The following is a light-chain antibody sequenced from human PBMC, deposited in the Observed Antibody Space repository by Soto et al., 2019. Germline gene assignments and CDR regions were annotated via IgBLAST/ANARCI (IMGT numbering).Light chain of an antibody. J-gene: IGKJ2*01. Sequence: DIQMTQSPSSLSASVGDRVTITCRASHSISSYLSWYQQKPGKAPKLLIYGASSLHSGVPSRFSGTGSWTDFTLTISSLQPEDFAPYYDQHSYSTPRTFGQGTKLQIK. CDR2: GAS. V-gene: IGKV1-39*01. CDR1: HSISSY. CDR3: QHSYSTPRT.